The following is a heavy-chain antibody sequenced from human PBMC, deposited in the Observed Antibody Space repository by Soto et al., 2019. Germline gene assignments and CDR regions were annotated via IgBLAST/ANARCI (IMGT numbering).Heavy chain of an antibody. Sequence: SETLSLTCAVSGGSISSSNWWSWVRQPPGKGLEWIGEIYHSGSTNYNSSLKSRVTISVDKSKNQFSLKLSSMTAADTAVYYCARRTYGSGSYYFDYWGQGTLVTVSS. CDR3: ARRTYGSGSYYFDY. D-gene: IGHD3-10*01. CDR2: IYHSGST. V-gene: IGHV4-4*02. CDR1: GGSISSSNW. J-gene: IGHJ4*02.